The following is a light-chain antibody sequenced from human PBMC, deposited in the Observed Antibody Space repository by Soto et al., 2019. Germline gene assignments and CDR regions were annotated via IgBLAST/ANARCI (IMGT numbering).Light chain of an antibody. CDR1: SSNIGAGYD. CDR2: GNS. J-gene: IGLJ3*02. Sequence: SVLTQPPSVSGAPGQRVTISCTGSSSNIGAGYDVHWYQQLPGTAPKLLIYGNSNRPSGVPDRFSGSKSGTSASLAITGLQAEDEADYYCQSYDSSLVWVFGGGTKLTVL. V-gene: IGLV1-40*01. CDR3: QSYDSSLVWV.